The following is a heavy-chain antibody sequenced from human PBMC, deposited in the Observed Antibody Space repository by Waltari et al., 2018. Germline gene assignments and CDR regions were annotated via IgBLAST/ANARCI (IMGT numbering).Heavy chain of an antibody. CDR3: AGVDSAGVVHV. CDR2: IYYSGNT. V-gene: IGHV4-39*01. CDR1: GGSISSRSYY. Sequence: QLQLQESGPGLVKPSETLSLTCTVSGGSISSRSYYWGWIRQPPGKGLEWIASIYYSGNTYYNPSLKSRVTISIDTSKNQFSVKWSSVTAADTAEYYCAGVDSAGVVHVWGKGTTVTVSS. J-gene: IGHJ6*04. D-gene: IGHD1-26*01.